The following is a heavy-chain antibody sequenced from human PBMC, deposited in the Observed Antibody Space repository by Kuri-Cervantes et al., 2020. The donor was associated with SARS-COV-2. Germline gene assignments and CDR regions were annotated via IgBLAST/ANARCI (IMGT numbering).Heavy chain of an antibody. CDR1: GFTFSDYY. V-gene: IGHV3-11*01. D-gene: IGHD6-13*01. Sequence: GGSLRLSCAASGFTFSDYYMSWIRQAPGKGLEWVSYISSSGSTIYYADSVKGRFTISRDNAKNSLYLQMNSLRAEDTAVYYCARAGYSSSWAPGAFDYWGQGTLVTVSS. J-gene: IGHJ4*02. CDR3: ARAGYSSSWAPGAFDY. CDR2: ISSSGSTI.